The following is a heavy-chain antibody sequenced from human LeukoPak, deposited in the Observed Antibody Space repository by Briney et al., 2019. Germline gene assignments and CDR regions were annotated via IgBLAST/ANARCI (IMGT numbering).Heavy chain of an antibody. J-gene: IGHJ4*02. D-gene: IGHD4-17*01. CDR3: ARATDYGDPDY. CDR2: IYYSGST. V-gene: IGHV4-59*01. Sequence: SETLSLTCTVSGGSISSYYWSWIRQPPGKGLEWIGYIYYSGSTSYNPSLKSRVTISVDTSKNQFSLKLSSVTAADTAVYYCARATDYGDPDYWGQGTLVTVSS. CDR1: GGSISSYY.